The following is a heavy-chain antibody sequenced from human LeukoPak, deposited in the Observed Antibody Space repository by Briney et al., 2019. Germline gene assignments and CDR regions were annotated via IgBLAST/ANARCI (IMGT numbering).Heavy chain of an antibody. V-gene: IGHV3-48*01. CDR2: ISSSSSTI. CDR1: GFTFSSYS. D-gene: IGHD2-2*01. J-gene: IGHJ4*02. CDR3: ARDSYCSSTSCPLSYFDY. Sequence: PGGSLRLSCAASGFTFSSYSMNWVRQAPGKGLEWVSYISSSSSTIYYADSVKGRFTISRDNAKNSLYLQMNSLRAEDTAVYYCARDSYCSSTSCPLSYFDYWGQGTLVTVSS.